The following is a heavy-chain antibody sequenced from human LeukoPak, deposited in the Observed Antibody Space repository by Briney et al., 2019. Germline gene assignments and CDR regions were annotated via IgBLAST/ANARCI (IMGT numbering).Heavy chain of an antibody. V-gene: IGHV1-2*02. Sequence: ASVKVSCKASGYTFTGYYMHWVRQAPGQGLEWMGWINTNSGGTNYAQKFQGRVTMTRDTSISTAYMELSRLRSDDTAVYYCASGVYYDSSGYSFEYWGQGTLVTVSS. CDR2: INTNSGGT. CDR3: ASGVYYDSSGYSFEY. CDR1: GYTFTGYY. J-gene: IGHJ4*02. D-gene: IGHD3-22*01.